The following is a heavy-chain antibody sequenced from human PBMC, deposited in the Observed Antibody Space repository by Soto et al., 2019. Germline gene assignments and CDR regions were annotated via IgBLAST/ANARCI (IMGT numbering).Heavy chain of an antibody. CDR1: GGTFSSYA. J-gene: IGHJ4*02. V-gene: IGHV1-69*01. CDR3: AEDPITEPAVFSD. D-gene: IGHD3-3*01. CDR2: IIPIFNTA. Sequence: QVQLVQSGAEVKKPGSSVRVSCKASGGTFSSYAINWVRQAPGHGLEWVGGIIPIFNTASYGPKFQGRVTITVDEPPSTPYPYLSSLRSAVTAVYYCAEDPITEPAVFSDRGQGTQVTVS.